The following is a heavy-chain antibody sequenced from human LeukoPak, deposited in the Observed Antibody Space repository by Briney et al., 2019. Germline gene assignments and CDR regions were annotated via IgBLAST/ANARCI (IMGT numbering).Heavy chain of an antibody. J-gene: IGHJ4*02. CDR2: INPSGGST. Sequence: ASVKVSCKASGYTFTSYYMHWVRQAPGQGLKWMGIINPSGGSTSYAQKFQGRVTMTRDTSTSTVYMELSSLRSEDTAVYYCARRDYVWGSYRYNYFDYWGQGTLVTVSS. V-gene: IGHV1-46*01. CDR3: ARRDYVWGSYRYNYFDY. CDR1: GYTFTSYY. D-gene: IGHD3-16*02.